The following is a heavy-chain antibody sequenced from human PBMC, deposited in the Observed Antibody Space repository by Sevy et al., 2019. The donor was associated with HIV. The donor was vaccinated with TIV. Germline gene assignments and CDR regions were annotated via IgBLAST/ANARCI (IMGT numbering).Heavy chain of an antibody. V-gene: IGHV1-18*01. CDR1: GYTFPSYG. Sequence: ASVKVSCKASGYTFPSYGISWVRQAPGQGLEWMGWISAYNGNTNYAQKLQGRVTMTTDTSTSTAYMELRSLRSDDTAVYYCARGVCTGGVCGYGMDVWGQGTTVTVSS. J-gene: IGHJ6*02. CDR2: ISAYNGNT. CDR3: ARGVCTGGVCGYGMDV. D-gene: IGHD2-8*02.